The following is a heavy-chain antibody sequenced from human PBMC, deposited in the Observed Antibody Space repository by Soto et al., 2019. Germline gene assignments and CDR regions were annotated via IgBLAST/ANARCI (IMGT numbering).Heavy chain of an antibody. D-gene: IGHD3-22*01. CDR3: AKDGRGGAYYYDSSGYYGWFDP. CDR2: ISYDGSNK. V-gene: IGHV3-30*18. J-gene: IGHJ5*02. Sequence: GGSLRLSCASSGFTFSSYGMHLVRQAPGKGLEWVAVISYDGSNKYYADSVKGRFTISRDNSKNTLYLQMNSLRAEDTAVYYCAKDGRGGAYYYDSSGYYGWFDPWGQGTLVTVSS. CDR1: GFTFSSYG.